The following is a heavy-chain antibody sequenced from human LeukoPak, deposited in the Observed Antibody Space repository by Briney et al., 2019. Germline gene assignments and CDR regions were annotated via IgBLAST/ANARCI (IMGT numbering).Heavy chain of an antibody. CDR2: INPNSGGT. CDR3: ARVSRVVAAMPLGWFDP. CDR1: GYTFTGYY. V-gene: IGHV1-2*02. D-gene: IGHD2-15*01. J-gene: IGHJ5*02. Sequence: ASVKVSCKASGYTFTGYYMHWVRQAPGQGLEWMGWINPNSGGTNYAQKFQGRVTMTRDTSISTAYMELSRLRSDDTAVNYCARVSRVVAAMPLGWFDPWGQGTLVTVSS.